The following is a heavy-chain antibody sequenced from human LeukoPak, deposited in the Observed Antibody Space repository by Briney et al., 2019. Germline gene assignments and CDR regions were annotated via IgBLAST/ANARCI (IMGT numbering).Heavy chain of an antibody. J-gene: IGHJ4*02. Sequence: SETLSLTCTVSGGSISSGGYYWSWIRQHPGKGLEWIGYIYYSGSTYYNPSLKSRVTISVDTSKNQFSLKLSSVTAADTAVYYCVRAITYYYDSSGYPPAPYYFDYWGQGTLVTVSS. D-gene: IGHD3-22*01. CDR1: GGSISSGGYY. CDR3: VRAITYYYDSSGYPPAPYYFDY. V-gene: IGHV4-31*03. CDR2: IYYSGST.